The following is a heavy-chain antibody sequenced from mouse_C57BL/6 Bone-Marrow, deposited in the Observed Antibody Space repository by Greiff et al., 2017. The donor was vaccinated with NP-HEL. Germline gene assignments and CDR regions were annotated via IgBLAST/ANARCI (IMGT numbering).Heavy chain of an antibody. J-gene: IGHJ3*01. Sequence: EVKLEESGGGLVQPGGSLSLSCAASGFTFTDYYMSWVRQPPGKALEWLGFIRNKANGYTTEYSASVKGRFTISRDNSPSILYLQMNALRAEDSATYYCARLYDGYFPIAYWGQGTLVTVSA. CDR2: IRNKANGYTT. CDR1: GFTFTDYY. V-gene: IGHV7-3*01. CDR3: ARLYDGYFPIAY. D-gene: IGHD2-3*01.